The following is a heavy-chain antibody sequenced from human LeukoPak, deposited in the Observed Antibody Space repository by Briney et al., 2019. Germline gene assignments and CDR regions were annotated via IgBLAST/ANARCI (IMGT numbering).Heavy chain of an antibody. J-gene: IGHJ4*02. D-gene: IGHD3-9*01. CDR3: ARGKGLTGYFY. CDR1: GYSISSGYY. CDR2: IYHSGST. Sequence: SETLSLTCTVSGYSISSGYYWGWLRQPPGKGLEWIGSIYHSGSTYYNPSLKSRVTISVDTSKNQFSLKLSSVTAADTAVYYCARGKGLTGYFYWGQGTLVTVSS. V-gene: IGHV4-38-2*02.